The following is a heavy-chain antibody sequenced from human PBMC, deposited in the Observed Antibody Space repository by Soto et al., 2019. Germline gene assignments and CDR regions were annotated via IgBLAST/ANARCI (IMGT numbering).Heavy chain of an antibody. J-gene: IGHJ5*02. V-gene: IGHV4-59*01. D-gene: IGHD2-15*01. CDR1: GGSISSYY. CDR2: IYSSGST. CDR3: ARGGCSGGSCYGWFDP. Sequence: QVQLQESGPGLVKPSETLSLTCTVSGGSISSYYWSWIRQPPGKGLEWIGYIYSSGSTNYNPSLKSRVTISVDTAKNQFSLKLSAVTAADTAVYYCARGGCSGGSCYGWFDPWGQGTLVTVSS.